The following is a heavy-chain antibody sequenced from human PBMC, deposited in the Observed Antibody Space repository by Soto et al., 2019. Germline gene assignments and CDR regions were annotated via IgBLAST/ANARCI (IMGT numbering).Heavy chain of an antibody. CDR3: ARLNYYDSSGYYLNWFDP. CDR2: IYYSGST. V-gene: IGHV4-59*08. CDR1: GGSISSYY. D-gene: IGHD3-22*01. J-gene: IGHJ5*02. Sequence: SETLSLTCTVSGGSISSYYWSWIGQPPGKGLEWIGYIYYSGSTNYNPSLKSRVTISVDTSKNQFSLKLSSVTAADTAVYYCARLNYYDSSGYYLNWFDPWGQGTLVTVS.